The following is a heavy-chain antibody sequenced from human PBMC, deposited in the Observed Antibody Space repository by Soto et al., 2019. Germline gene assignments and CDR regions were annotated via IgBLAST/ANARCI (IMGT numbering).Heavy chain of an antibody. V-gene: IGHV3-30*03. CDR3: ATMSGYAGY. J-gene: IGHJ4*02. D-gene: IGHD3-3*01. CDR2: ISHDGSED. CDR1: GFIFSIYG. Sequence: QMQLVESGGGVVQPGRSLRLSCAASGFIFSIYGMHWVRQAPGKGLEWVAFISHDGSEDYYADSVKGRFAVSRDNSKNTMYVQMNSLTGEDTAVYHCATMSGYAGYWGQGTLVTVSS.